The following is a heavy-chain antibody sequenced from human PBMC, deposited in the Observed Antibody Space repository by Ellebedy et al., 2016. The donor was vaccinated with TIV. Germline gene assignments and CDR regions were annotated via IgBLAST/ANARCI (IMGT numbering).Heavy chain of an antibody. J-gene: IGHJ3*02. V-gene: IGHV3-7*01. CDR2: INQDGSQK. CDR3: ATDGSYGDYRSPTHAFVM. Sequence: GGSLRLSCAASGFSFISYWMTWVRQAPGKGLEWMANINQDGSQKYYVDSVRGRFTISRDNAKNSLYLQMNSLRGEDTAVYYCATDGSYGDYRSPTHAFVMWGQGTLVTVSS. CDR1: GFSFISYW. D-gene: IGHD4-17*01.